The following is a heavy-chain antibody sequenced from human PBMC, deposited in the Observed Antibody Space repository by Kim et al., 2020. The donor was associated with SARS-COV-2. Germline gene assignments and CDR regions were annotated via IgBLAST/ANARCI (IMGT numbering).Heavy chain of an antibody. V-gene: IGHV1-69*13. Sequence: SVKVSCKASGYTFSNYTISWVRQAPGQGLEWMGGIIPIFGTANYAQKFQGRVTITADASTSTAYMELSSLRSEDTAVYYCAREAVAANGLDYWGQWTLV. CDR1: GYTFSNYT. CDR2: IIPIFGTA. J-gene: IGHJ4*02. CDR3: AREAVAANGLDY. D-gene: IGHD6-19*01.